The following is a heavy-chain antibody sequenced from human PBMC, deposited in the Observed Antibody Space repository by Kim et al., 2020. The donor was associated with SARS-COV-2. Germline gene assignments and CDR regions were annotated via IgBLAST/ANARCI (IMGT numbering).Heavy chain of an antibody. D-gene: IGHD1-26*01. Sequence: AESGKGRFTIARDNSKNLLYLQMNSLGAEDTGVYYCAKTQGPQWEWYYFNYWGQGTLVTVSS. J-gene: IGHJ4*02. CDR3: AKTQGPQWEWYYFNY. V-gene: IGHV3-30*02.